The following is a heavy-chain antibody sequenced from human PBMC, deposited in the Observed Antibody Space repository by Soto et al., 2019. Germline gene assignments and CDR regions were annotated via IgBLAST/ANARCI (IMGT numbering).Heavy chain of an antibody. V-gene: IGHV3-21*01. CDR3: ASSGDSNGWSFDY. CDR1: GFTFSPYA. Sequence: ESGGGLVKPGGSLRLSCAASGFTFSPYAMTWVRQAPGKGLEWVSSISSRSTYIHYADSVKGRFTISRDNAKNSLYLHMNSLRAEDTAVYYCASSGDSNGWSFDYWGQGTLVTVSS. D-gene: IGHD6-19*01. J-gene: IGHJ4*02. CDR2: ISSRSTYI.